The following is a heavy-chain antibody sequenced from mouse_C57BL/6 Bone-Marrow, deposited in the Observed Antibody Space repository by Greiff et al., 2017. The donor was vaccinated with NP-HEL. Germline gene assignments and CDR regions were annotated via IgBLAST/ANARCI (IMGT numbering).Heavy chain of an antibody. CDR3: ARIYYYGSSYVVYFDY. V-gene: IGHV3-6*01. CDR1: GYSITSGYY. CDR2: ISYDGSN. Sequence: EVQLQQSGPGLVKPSQSLSLTCSVTGYSITSGYYWNWIRQFPGNKLEWMGYISYDGSNNYNPSLKNRISITRDTSKNQFFLKLNSVTTEDTATYYCARIYYYGSSYVVYFDYWGQGTTLTVSS. D-gene: IGHD1-1*01. J-gene: IGHJ2*01.